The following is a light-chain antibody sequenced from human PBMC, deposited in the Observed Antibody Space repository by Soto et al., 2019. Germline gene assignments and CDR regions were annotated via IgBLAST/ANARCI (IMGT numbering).Light chain of an antibody. V-gene: IGLV2-14*01. CDR2: EVN. CDR1: STDAGNYNY. J-gene: IGLJ1*01. CDR3: SSYTGSSPYG. Sequence: SALTQPASVSGSPGQSVTISCTGTSTDAGNYNYVSWYRQYPGKAPKLMIYEVNNRPSGISSRFSGSKSGNTASLTISGLQAEDEADYYCSSYTGSSPYGFGTGTKVTVL.